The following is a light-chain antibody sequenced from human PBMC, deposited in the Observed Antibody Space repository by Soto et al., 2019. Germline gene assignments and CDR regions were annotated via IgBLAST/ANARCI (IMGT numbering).Light chain of an antibody. CDR3: HLRET. Sequence: EIVLTQSPATLSLSPGERATLSCRASQSVSSYLAWYQQKPGQAPRLLIYDASNRATGIPARFSGSGSGTDFTLPISKPEPERFAVYYCHLRETFGGGTKVEIK. V-gene: IGKV3-11*01. J-gene: IGKJ4*01. CDR2: DAS. CDR1: QSVSSY.